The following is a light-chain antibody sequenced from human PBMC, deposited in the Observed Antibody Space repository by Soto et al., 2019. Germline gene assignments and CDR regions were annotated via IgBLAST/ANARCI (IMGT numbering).Light chain of an antibody. V-gene: IGKV3-15*01. J-gene: IGKJ1*01. CDR1: QSVSGN. CDR3: QQYNNWPRT. Sequence: EIVMTQSPATLSVSPGERATLSCRASQSVSGNLAWYQQKPGQAPRLLIYGASTRATGIPARFSGSGSGAEFTLTISSLQSEDFAVYYCQQYNNWPRTFGQGTKVEIK. CDR2: GAS.